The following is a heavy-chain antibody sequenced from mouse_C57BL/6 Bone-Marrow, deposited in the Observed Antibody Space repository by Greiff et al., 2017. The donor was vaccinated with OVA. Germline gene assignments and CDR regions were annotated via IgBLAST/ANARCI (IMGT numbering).Heavy chain of an antibody. V-gene: IGHV5-17*01. J-gene: IGHJ3*01. CDR2: ISSGSSTI. CDR3: ARDSHGGFAY. Sequence: EVNVVESGGGLVKPGGSLKLSCAASGFTFSDYGMHWVRQAPEKGLEWVAYISSGSSTIYYADTVKGRFTISRDNAKNTLFLQMTSLRSEDTAMYYCARDSHGGFAYWGQGTLVTVSA. CDR1: GFTFSDYG.